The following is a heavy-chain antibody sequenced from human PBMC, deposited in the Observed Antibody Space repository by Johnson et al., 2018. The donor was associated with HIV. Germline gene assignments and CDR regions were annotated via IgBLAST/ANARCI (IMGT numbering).Heavy chain of an antibody. CDR3: ARRLSPDSFDI. Sequence: VQLVESGGGLVKPGGSLRLSCAASGFTFSSYDMHWVRQATGKGLEWVSAIGTAGDTYYPGSVKGRFTISRDNSKNTLYLQMNNLRAEDTAVYYCARRLSPDSFDIWGQGTMVTVSS. CDR2: IGTAGDT. CDR1: GFTFSSYD. V-gene: IGHV3-13*01. D-gene: IGHD2/OR15-2a*01. J-gene: IGHJ3*02.